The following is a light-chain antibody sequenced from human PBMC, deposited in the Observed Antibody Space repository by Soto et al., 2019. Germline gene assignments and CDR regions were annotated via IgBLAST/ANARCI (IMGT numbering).Light chain of an antibody. CDR1: SSDVGGYDY. Sequence: QSALTQPPSASGSPGQSVTISCTGTSSDVGGYDYVSWYQQHPGKAPKLMIYEVTIRPSGVSDRFSGSKSGNTASLTVSGLQAEDEADYYCSSCITANTRCVFGSGTQVTVL. V-gene: IGLV2-8*01. J-gene: IGLJ1*01. CDR2: EVT. CDR3: SSCITANTRCV.